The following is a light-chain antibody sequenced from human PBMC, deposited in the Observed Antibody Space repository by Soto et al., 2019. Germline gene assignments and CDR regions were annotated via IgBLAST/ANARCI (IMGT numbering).Light chain of an antibody. CDR1: SSDISGYNY. CDR2: EVS. J-gene: IGLJ1*01. CDR3: SSYTGSSTLV. V-gene: IGLV2-14*01. Sequence: QSALTQPASVSGSPGQSITISYTGSSSDISGYNYVSWYQQHPGKAPKLMIFEVSNRPSGVSIRFSGSRSGNTASLTISGLQAEDEADYYCSSYTGSSTLVFGTGTKVTVL.